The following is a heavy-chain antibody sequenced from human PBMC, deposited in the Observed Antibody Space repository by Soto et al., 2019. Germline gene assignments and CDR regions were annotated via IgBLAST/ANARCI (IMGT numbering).Heavy chain of an antibody. D-gene: IGHD4-4*01. V-gene: IGHV1-69*13. Sequence: GSSVKVSCKASGGPFSNYAIRWVRQAPGQGLEWMGGITPIFGTTTYAQRLQGRVTITADESSTTAHMELSSLRSEDTAVYYCARVITVSRVGCCGMAFCVRGTPVTVPS. CDR3: ARVITVSRVGCCGMAF. CDR2: ITPIFGTT. CDR1: GGPFSNYA. J-gene: IGHJ6*02.